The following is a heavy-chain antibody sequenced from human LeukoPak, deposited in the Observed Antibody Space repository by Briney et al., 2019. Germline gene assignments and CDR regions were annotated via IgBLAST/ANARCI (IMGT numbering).Heavy chain of an antibody. J-gene: IGHJ4*02. CDR3: ARGALYVSGSYFDY. Sequence: RPGGSLRLSCAASGFTFDDYGMSWVRQAPGKGLEWVSGINWNGGSTGYADSVKGRFTSSRDNAKNSLYLEMNSLRAEDTALYYCARGALYVSGSYFDYWGQGILVTVSS. CDR1: GFTFDDYG. D-gene: IGHD3-10*01. CDR2: INWNGGST. V-gene: IGHV3-20*04.